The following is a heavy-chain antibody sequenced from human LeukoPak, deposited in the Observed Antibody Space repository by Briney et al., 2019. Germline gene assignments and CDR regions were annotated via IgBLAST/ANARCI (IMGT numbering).Heavy chain of an antibody. CDR1: GFIFSNYG. Sequence: GGSLRLSCAASGFIFSNYGMNWVRQAPGKGLEWVAAISASGGSTYYADSVKGRFTISRDNSKNTLYLQMNSLRAEDTAVYYCAKPLDYGDYADYFDYWGQGTLVTVPS. CDR2: ISASGGST. CDR3: AKPLDYGDYADYFDY. V-gene: IGHV3-23*01. D-gene: IGHD4-17*01. J-gene: IGHJ4*02.